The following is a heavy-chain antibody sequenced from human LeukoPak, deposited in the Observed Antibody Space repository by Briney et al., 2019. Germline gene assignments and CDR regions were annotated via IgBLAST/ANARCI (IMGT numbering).Heavy chain of an antibody. J-gene: IGHJ4*02. D-gene: IGHD1-14*01. CDR1: GGSISSYY. CDR3: ARLTEDYYFDY. CDR2: IYYSGST. Sequence: SETLSLTCTVSGGSISSYYWTWIRQPPGKGLEWIEHIYYSGSTNYNPSLKSRVTISVDTSKNQFSLKLSSVTAADTAVYYCARLTEDYYFDYWGQGTLVTVSS. V-gene: IGHV4-59*01.